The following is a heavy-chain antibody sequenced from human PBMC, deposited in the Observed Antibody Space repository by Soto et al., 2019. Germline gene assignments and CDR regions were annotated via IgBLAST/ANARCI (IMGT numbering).Heavy chain of an antibody. V-gene: IGHV4-39*01. CDR3: ARHCWGSAGSSGYYLNWFDP. D-gene: IGHD3-22*01. CDR1: GGSISSSSYY. CDR2: IYYSGST. Sequence: SETLSLTCTVSGGSISSSSYYWGWIRQPPGKGLEWIGSIYYSGSTYYNPSLKSRVTISVDTSKNQFSLKLSSVTAADTAVYYCARHCWGSAGSSGYYLNWFDPWGQGTLVTVSS. J-gene: IGHJ5*02.